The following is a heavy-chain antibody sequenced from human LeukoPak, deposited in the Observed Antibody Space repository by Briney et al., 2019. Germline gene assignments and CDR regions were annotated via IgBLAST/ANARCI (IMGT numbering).Heavy chain of an antibody. D-gene: IGHD3-22*01. CDR1: GGSISSYY. Sequence: ASETLSLTCTVSGGSISSYYWSWIRQPPGKGLELIGYIYYSGTTNYNPSLKSRVTMSVDTSKNQFSLKLNSVTAADTAVYYCARDRYYYDSSGSPFDYWGQGSLVTVSS. J-gene: IGHJ4*02. V-gene: IGHV4-59*12. CDR3: ARDRYYYDSSGSPFDY. CDR2: IYYSGTT.